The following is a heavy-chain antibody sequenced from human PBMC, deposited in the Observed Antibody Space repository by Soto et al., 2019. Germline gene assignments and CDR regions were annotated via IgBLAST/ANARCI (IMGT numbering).Heavy chain of an antibody. D-gene: IGHD4-4*01. CDR1: GFSLSNAKMG. CDR2: IFSNDEK. V-gene: IGHV2-26*01. Sequence: QVTLKESGPVLVKPTETLTLTCTVSGFSLSNAKMGVSWIRQPPGKALEWLAHIFSNDEKSYSAFLKSRLTISKDTSKTQVILTMTNMDPVETATYFCARVPTLFSPFDYWGQGTLVTVSS. J-gene: IGHJ4*02. CDR3: ARVPTLFSPFDY.